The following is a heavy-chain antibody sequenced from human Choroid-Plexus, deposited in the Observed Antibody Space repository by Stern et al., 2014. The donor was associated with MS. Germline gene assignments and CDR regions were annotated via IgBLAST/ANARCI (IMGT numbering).Heavy chain of an antibody. CDR2: VSYDGSTK. V-gene: IGHV3-30*18. J-gene: IGHJ5*02. CDR3: AKDRQYLTYFFDH. CDR1: GFTFGSCA. Sequence: VQLEESGGGVVQPGRPLRLSCVASGFTFGSCAMHWVRQAPGKGLEWVAGVSYDGSTKYYADSVKGRCTISRDNSQNTLYMQMSSLRPEDTAVYYCAKDRQYLTYFFDHWGQGSLVTVSS. D-gene: IGHD2/OR15-2a*01.